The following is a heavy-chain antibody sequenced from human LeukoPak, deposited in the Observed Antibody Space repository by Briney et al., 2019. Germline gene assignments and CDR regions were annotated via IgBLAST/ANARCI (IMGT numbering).Heavy chain of an antibody. Sequence: SETLSLTCAVYGGSFSGYYWSWIRQPPGKGLEWIGEINHSGSTNYNPSLKSRVTISVDTSKNQFSLKLSSVTAADTAVYYCARGFPNPDYVWGSYRAPTWFDYWGQGTLVTVSS. CDR3: ARGFPNPDYVWGSYRAPTWFDY. D-gene: IGHD3-16*02. J-gene: IGHJ4*02. CDR2: INHSGST. CDR1: GGSFSGYY. V-gene: IGHV4-34*01.